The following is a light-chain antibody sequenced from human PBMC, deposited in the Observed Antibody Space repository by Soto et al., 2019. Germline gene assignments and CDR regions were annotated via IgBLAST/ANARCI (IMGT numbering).Light chain of an antibody. CDR1: QSVSSN. Sequence: EIVMTQSPATLSVSPGERATLSCRASQSVSSNLAWYQQKPGQAPRLLIYGAATRATGIPARFSGSGSGTEFTLTISSLQSDDVAFYYCKLYNNWPPIFTFGPGPKVDIK. CDR3: KLYNNWPPIFT. CDR2: GAA. J-gene: IGKJ3*01. V-gene: IGKV3-15*01.